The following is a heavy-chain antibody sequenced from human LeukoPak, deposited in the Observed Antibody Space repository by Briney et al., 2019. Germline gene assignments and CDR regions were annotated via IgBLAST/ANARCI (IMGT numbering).Heavy chain of an antibody. CDR2: IKEDGSEK. CDR3: AREQYGGKDY. D-gene: IGHD4-23*01. CDR1: GFTFSNYW. Sequence: GGPLRRSCAASGFTFSNYWMSWVRQAPGKGLEWVANIKEDGSEKYYVDSVKGRFTISRDNAKNSVYLQMNSLRAEDTAVYYCAREQYGGKDYWGQGNLVTVSS. J-gene: IGHJ4*02. V-gene: IGHV3-7*05.